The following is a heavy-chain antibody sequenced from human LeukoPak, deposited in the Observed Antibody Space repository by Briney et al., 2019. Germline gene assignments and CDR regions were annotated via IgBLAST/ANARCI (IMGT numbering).Heavy chain of an antibody. CDR3: AKQGLTGTTGDY. Sequence: GGSLRLSCAASGFTFSSYSMNWVRQAPGKGLEWVSYISSSSTMYYADSVKGRFTISRDNSKNTLYLQMNSLRAEDTAVYYCAKQGLTGTTGDYWGQGTLVTVSS. CDR2: ISSSSTM. J-gene: IGHJ4*02. CDR1: GFTFSSYS. V-gene: IGHV3-48*01. D-gene: IGHD1-20*01.